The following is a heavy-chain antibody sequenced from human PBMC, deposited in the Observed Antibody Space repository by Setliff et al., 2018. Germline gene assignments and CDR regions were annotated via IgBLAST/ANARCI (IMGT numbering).Heavy chain of an antibody. J-gene: IGHJ6*02. CDR1: GFDFSYYY. V-gene: IGHV3-11*04. Sequence: GGSLRLSCAASGFDFSYYYMSWARQAPGKGLEWISKISGDGRTIYQADSVRGRFTISRDNADNSLYLQMNSLRADDTALYYCARDGVYYGMDVWGQGTTVTVSS. CDR2: ISGDGRTI. CDR3: ARDGVYYGMDV.